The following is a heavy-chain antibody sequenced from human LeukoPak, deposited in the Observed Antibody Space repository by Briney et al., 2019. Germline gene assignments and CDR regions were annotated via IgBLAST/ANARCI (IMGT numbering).Heavy chain of an antibody. CDR2: INPSGGST. D-gene: IGHD3-10*01. J-gene: IGHJ4*02. CDR1: GYTFTSYY. Sequence: ASVKVSCKASGYTFTSYYMHWVRQAPGQGLEWMGIINPSGGSTSYAQKLQGRVTMTTDTSTSTAYMELRSLRSDDTAVYYCARGGGLPTPHYFDYWGQGTLVTVSS. V-gene: IGHV1-46*01. CDR3: ARGGGLPTPHYFDY.